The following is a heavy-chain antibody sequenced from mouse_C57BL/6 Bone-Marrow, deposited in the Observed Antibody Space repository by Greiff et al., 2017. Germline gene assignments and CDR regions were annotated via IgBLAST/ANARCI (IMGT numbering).Heavy chain of an antibody. CDR1: GYTFTSYW. Sequence: VQLQQPGAELVKPGASVKMSCKASGYTFTSYWITWVKQRPGQGLEWIGDIYPGSGSTNYNEKFKSKATLTVDTSSSTAYMQLSSLTSDDSAVYYCARPYCSSYWYFDVWGTGTTVTVSS. J-gene: IGHJ1*03. D-gene: IGHD1-1*01. V-gene: IGHV1-55*01. CDR3: ARPYCSSYWYFDV. CDR2: IYPGSGST.